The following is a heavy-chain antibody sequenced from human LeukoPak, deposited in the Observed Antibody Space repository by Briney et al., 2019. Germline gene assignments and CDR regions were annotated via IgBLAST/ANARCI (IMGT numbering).Heavy chain of an antibody. Sequence: ASVKVSCKASGYTFTSYGISWVRQAPGQGLEWMGWISAYNGNTNYAQKLQGRVTMTTDTSTSTAYMELRSLGSDDTAVYYCARDTMVRGVIITGYWFDPWGQGTLVTVSS. V-gene: IGHV1-18*01. CDR3: ARDTMVRGVIITGYWFDP. D-gene: IGHD3-10*01. J-gene: IGHJ5*02. CDR2: ISAYNGNT. CDR1: GYTFTSYG.